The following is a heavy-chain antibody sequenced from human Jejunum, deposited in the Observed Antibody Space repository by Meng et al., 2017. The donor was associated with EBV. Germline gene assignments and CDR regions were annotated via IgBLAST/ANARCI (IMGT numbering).Heavy chain of an antibody. J-gene: IGHJ4*02. V-gene: IGHV4-34*12. CDR3: ARKAVPGTFARPKFDY. D-gene: IGHD6-19*01. CDR1: GGSFNYYY. CDR2: IIHSGST. Sequence: QVQLPQLVPGLLKPSETLSLTCAVYGGSFNYYYWTWIRQPPGKGLEWIGEIIHSGSTNYDPSLKSRVTISVDRSKNQFSLKLTSVTAADTAVYYCARKAVPGTFARPKFDYWGQGTLVTVSS.